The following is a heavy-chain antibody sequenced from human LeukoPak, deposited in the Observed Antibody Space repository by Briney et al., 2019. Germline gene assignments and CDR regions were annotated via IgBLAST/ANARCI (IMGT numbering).Heavy chain of an antibody. CDR2: IKEDGSEK. CDR3: ARDSGSGGP. D-gene: IGHD6-19*01. V-gene: IGHV3-7*01. J-gene: IGHJ5*02. CDR1: GFIFTDYW. Sequence: QSGGSLRLSCAASGFIFTDYWMYWVRQAPGRGLAWVANIKEDGSEKNYVDSVKGRFTLFRDDAKNSVYLQMNSLRVEDTAVYYCARDSGSGGPWGQGTPVTVSS.